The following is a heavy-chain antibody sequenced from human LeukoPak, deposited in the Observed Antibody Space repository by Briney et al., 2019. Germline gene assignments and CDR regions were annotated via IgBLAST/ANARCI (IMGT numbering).Heavy chain of an antibody. D-gene: IGHD3-10*01. CDR1: GFIFSDFS. J-gene: IGHJ4*02. CDR2: ISGSGGYT. Sequence: PGGSLGLSCAVSGFIFSDFSMSWVRQAPGKGLEWVSAISGSGGYTYYADSVKGRFTISRDNSKNTLYLQMNSLRAEDTAVYYCAKDRLWFGELEAFDYWGQGTLVTVSS. CDR3: AKDRLWFGELEAFDY. V-gene: IGHV3-23*01.